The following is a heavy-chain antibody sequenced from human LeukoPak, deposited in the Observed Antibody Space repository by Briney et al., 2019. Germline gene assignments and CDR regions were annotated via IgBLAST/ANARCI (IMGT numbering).Heavy chain of an antibody. D-gene: IGHD3-10*01. CDR2: IIPIFGTA. CDR1: GGTFSSYA. V-gene: IGHV1-69*13. CDR3: AGVGVTMVRGVIRYFDY. J-gene: IGHJ4*02. Sequence: GASVKVSCKASGGTFSSYAISWVRQAPGQGLEWMGGIIPIFGTANYAQKFQGRVTITADESTGTAYMELSSLRSEDTAVYYCAGVGVTMVRGVIRYFDYWGQGTLVTVSS.